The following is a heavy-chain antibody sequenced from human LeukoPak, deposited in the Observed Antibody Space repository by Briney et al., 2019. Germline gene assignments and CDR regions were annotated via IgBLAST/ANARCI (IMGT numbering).Heavy chain of an antibody. J-gene: IGHJ6*03. CDR3: ARESGGYYYYYMDV. CDR2: IYHSGST. CDR1: GYSISSGYY. Sequence: SETLSLTCTVSGYSISSGYYWGWIRQPPGKGLEWIGSIYHSGSTYYNPSLKSRVTISVDTSRNQFSLKLSSVTAADTAVYFCARESGGYYYYYMDVWGKGTTVTVSS. D-gene: IGHD3-10*01. V-gene: IGHV4-38-2*02.